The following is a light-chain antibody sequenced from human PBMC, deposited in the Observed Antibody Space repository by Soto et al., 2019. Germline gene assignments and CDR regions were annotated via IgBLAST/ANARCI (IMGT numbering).Light chain of an antibody. Sequence: DVVLTQSPPSLPVTLGQPASISCRSSQSLVYRDGNTHLNWFQQRTGQSPRRLIYMVSTRDSGGPDRFSGSGSGTDVTLKISRVEAADVGVYYCMQGTHWPPTFGQGTKVEIK. J-gene: IGKJ1*01. CDR2: MVS. CDR3: MQGTHWPPT. V-gene: IGKV2-30*01. CDR1: QSLVYRDGNTH.